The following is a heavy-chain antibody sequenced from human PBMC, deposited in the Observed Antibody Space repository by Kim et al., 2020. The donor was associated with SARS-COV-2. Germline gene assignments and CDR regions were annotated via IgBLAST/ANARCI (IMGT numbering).Heavy chain of an antibody. Sequence: ASVKVSCKASGYTFTIYAMNWVRQAPGQGLEWMGWINTNTGNPTYAQGFTGRFVFSLDTSVSTAYLQISSLKAEDTAVYYCARDGGSGSYAEGAGSFDPWGQGTLVTVSS. CDR2: INTNTGNP. CDR3: ARDGGSGSYAEGAGSFDP. V-gene: IGHV7-4-1*02. D-gene: IGHD3-10*01. J-gene: IGHJ5*02. CDR1: GYTFTIYA.